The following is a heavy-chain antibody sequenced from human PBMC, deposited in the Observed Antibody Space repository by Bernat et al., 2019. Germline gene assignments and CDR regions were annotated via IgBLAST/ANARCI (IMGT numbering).Heavy chain of an antibody. J-gene: IGHJ3*02. CDR3: ARGISERAFDI. V-gene: IGHV4-31*03. D-gene: IGHD6-25*01. CDR2: IYYSGST. CDR1: GGSISSGGYY. Sequence: QLQLQESGPGLVKPSETLSLTCTVSGGSISSGGYYWSWIRQHPGKGLEWIGYIYYSGSTYYNPSLKSRVTISVDTSKNQFSLKLSSVTAADTAVYYCARGISERAFDIWGQGTMVTVSS.